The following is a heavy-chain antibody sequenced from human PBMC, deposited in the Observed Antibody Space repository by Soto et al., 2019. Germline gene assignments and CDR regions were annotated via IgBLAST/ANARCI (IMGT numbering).Heavy chain of an antibody. J-gene: IGHJ1*01. CDR1: GFTFSSYA. Sequence: GSLRLSCAASGFTFSSYAMNWVRQPPGKGQEWVSGITGSGAGSYYSDSVKGRFTISRDNSKNTLYLQMNSLRAEDRAVYYCARGLWELGVEYLQHWGQGTLVTVSS. V-gene: IGHV3-23*01. D-gene: IGHD1-26*01. CDR2: ITGSGAGS. CDR3: ARGLWELGVEYLQH.